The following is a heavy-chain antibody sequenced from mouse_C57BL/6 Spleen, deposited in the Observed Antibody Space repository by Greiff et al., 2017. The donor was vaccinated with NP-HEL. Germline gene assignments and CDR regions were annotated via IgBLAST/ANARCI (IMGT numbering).Heavy chain of an antibody. CDR1: GFTFSDYY. CDR2: ISNGGGST. CDR3: AREWFAY. Sequence: VQLKESGGGLVQPGGSLKLSCAASGFTFSDYYMYWVRQTPEKRLEWVAYISNGGGSTYYPDTVKGRFTISRDNAKNTLYLQMSRLKSEDTAMYYCAREWFAYWGQGTLVTVSA. J-gene: IGHJ3*01. V-gene: IGHV5-12*01.